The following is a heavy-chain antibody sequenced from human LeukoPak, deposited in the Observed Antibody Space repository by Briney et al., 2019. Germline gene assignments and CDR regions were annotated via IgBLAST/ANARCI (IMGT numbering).Heavy chain of an antibody. CDR2: ISYDGSNK. V-gene: IGHV3-30*04. CDR3: ARHRVPYYYDSSYY. J-gene: IGHJ4*02. D-gene: IGHD3-22*01. Sequence: GGSLRLSCAASGFTFSSYAMQWVRQAPGKGLEWVAVISYDGSNKYYADSVKGRFTISRDNSKNTLYLQMNSLRAEDTAVYYCARHRVPYYYDSSYYWGQGTLVTVSS. CDR1: GFTFSSYA.